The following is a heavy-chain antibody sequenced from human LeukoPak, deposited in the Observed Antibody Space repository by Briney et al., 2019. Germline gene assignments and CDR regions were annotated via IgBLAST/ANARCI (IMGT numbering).Heavy chain of an antibody. CDR2: ISAYNGNT. CDR3: AREPTMGVPGWFDP. CDR1: GYTFTSYG. D-gene: IGHD3-10*01. V-gene: IGHV1-18*01. J-gene: IGHJ5*02. Sequence: GASVKVSCKASGYTFTSYGISWVRQAPGQGLEWMGWISAYNGNTKYEQKLQGRVTMTTDTSTSTAYIELRSLRSDDTAVYYCAREPTMGVPGWFDPWGQGTLVTVSS.